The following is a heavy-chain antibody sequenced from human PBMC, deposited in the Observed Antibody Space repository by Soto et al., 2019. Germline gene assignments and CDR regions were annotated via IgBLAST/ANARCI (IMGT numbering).Heavy chain of an antibody. CDR2: IYYSGST. Sequence: PSETLSLTCTVSGGSISSGGYYWSWIRQHSGKGLEWIGYIYYSGSTSYNPSLKSRVTISVDTSKNQFSLKLSSVTAADTAVYYCARQVLGYCSSTSCYHRPYYFDYWGQGTLVTVSS. CDR1: GGSISSGGYY. D-gene: IGHD2-2*01. CDR3: ARQVLGYCSSTSCYHRPYYFDY. J-gene: IGHJ4*02. V-gene: IGHV4-31*03.